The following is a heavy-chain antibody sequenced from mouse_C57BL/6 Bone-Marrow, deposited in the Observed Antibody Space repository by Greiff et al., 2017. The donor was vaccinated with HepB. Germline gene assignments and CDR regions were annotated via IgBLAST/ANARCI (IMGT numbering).Heavy chain of an antibody. J-gene: IGHJ1*03. V-gene: IGHV1-26*01. Sequence: EVQLQQSGPELVKPGASVKISCKASGYTFTDYYMNWVKQSHGKSLEWIGDINPYNGGTSYNQKFKGKATLTVDKSSSTAYMELRSLTSEDSAVYYCARSLITTVVATGYFDVWGTGTTVTVSS. CDR3: ARSLITTVVATGYFDV. D-gene: IGHD1-1*01. CDR2: INPYNGGT. CDR1: GYTFTDYY.